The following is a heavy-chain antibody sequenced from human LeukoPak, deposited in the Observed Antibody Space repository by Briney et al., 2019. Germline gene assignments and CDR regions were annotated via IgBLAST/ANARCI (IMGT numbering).Heavy chain of an antibody. CDR1: GYTFTGYF. CDR3: AQIQLWTGEDPRDY. CDR2: ISPNSGGT. Sequence: GASVKVSCKASGYTFTGYFIHWVRQAPGQGLEWMGWISPNSGGTNYAQKFQGRVTMTRDTSISTAYMELSSLRSDDTAVYYCAQIQLWTGEDPRDYWGQGTLVTVSS. J-gene: IGHJ4*02. V-gene: IGHV1-2*02. D-gene: IGHD5-18*01.